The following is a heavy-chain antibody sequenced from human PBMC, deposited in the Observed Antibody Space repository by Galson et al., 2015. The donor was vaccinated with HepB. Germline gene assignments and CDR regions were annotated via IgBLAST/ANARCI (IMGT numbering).Heavy chain of an antibody. CDR2: MNPNSGNT. J-gene: IGHJ6*03. D-gene: IGHD3-22*01. V-gene: IGHV1-8*01. CDR1: GYTFTSYD. Sequence: SVKVSCKASGYTFTSYDINWVRQATGQGLEWMGWMNPNSGNTGYAQKFQGRVTMTRNTSIRTAYMELSSLRSEDTAVYYCAGGRSGYYYYYMDVWGKGTTVTVSS. CDR3: AGGRSGYYYYYMDV.